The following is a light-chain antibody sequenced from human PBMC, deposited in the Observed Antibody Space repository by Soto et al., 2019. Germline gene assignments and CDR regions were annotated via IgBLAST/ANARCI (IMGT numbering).Light chain of an antibody. V-gene: IGKV1-13*02. CDR1: QGISSG. J-gene: IGKJ3*01. CDR2: DAS. Sequence: AIQLTQSPSPLSASVGDRVTITCRASQGISSGLAWYQQKPGKAPKLLIYDASSLESGVPPRFISSGSATDFTPTISSLQAEDFATYYCQQFNSYPHNFGPGTKVDIK. CDR3: QQFNSYPHN.